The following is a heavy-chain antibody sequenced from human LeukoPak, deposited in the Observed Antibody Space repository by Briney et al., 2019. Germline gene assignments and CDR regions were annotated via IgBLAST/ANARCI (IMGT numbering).Heavy chain of an antibody. CDR2: ISSSGSTI. CDR1: GFSFRTSD. J-gene: IGHJ4*02. CDR3: ARDYDFWSGYYSPTRGYFGY. D-gene: IGHD3-3*01. V-gene: IGHV3-48*01. Sequence: PGGSLRLSCAASGFSFRTSDMNWVRQAPRKGLEWVSHISSSGSTIYYADSVKGRFTVSRDNFEDSLYLQMSSLRAEDTAVYYCARDYDFWSGYYSPTRGYFGYWGQGTLVTVSS.